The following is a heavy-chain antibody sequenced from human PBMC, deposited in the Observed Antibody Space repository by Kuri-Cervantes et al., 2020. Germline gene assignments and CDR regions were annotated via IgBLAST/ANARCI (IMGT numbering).Heavy chain of an antibody. CDR3: ARGRRGEPRAFDY. Sequence: GGSLRLSCAASGFTFSSYSMNWARQAPGKGLEWVSSISSSSSYIYYADSVKGRFTISRDNAKNSLYLQMNSLRAEDTAVYYCARGRRGEPRAFDYWGQGTLVTVSS. CDR2: ISSSSSYI. CDR1: GFTFSSYS. D-gene: IGHD3-10*01. V-gene: IGHV3-21*01. J-gene: IGHJ4*02.